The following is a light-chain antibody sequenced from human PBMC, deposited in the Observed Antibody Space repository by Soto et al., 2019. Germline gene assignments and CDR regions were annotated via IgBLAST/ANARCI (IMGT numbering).Light chain of an antibody. CDR2: DVS. V-gene: IGLV2-14*01. Sequence: QSVLTQPASVSGSPGQPITFSCPGTSRNFGGYNYVSWYQQHPGKAPNLMIYDVSNRPSGVSNRFSGSKSGNTASLTISGLQAEDEADYYCSSYTSSSTHYVFGTGTKVTVL. J-gene: IGLJ1*01. CDR3: SSYTSSSTHYV. CDR1: SRNFGGYNY.